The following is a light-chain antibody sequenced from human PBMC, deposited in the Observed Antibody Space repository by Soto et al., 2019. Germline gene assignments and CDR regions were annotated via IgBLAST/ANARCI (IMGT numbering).Light chain of an antibody. CDR1: SSDVGAYNF. J-gene: IGLJ2*01. Sequence: QSALTQPASVSGSPGQSITISCTGTSSDVGAYNFVSWYQQHPGKAPKLMIYDVTTRPSGVSNRFSGSKSANTASLTISGLQAEDEADYYCISYIRNSTGVFGGGPKVTVL. V-gene: IGLV2-14*01. CDR3: ISYIRNSTGV. CDR2: DVT.